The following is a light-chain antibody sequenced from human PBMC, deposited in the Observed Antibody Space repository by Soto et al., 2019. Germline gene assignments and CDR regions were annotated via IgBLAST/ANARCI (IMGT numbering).Light chain of an antibody. Sequence: EIVLTQSPATLSLSPGERATLSCRASQSVSSYLAWYQQKPGQAPRLLIYDASNRATGIPARFSGSGSGKDFNITISSLEPEDFAVYYCKKRSNWPQKFGQWTKVDIK. CDR2: DAS. V-gene: IGKV3-11*01. J-gene: IGKJ1*01. CDR3: KKRSNWPQK. CDR1: QSVSSY.